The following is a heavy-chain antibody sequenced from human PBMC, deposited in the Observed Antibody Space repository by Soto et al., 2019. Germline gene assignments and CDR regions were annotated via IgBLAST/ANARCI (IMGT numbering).Heavy chain of an antibody. V-gene: IGHV2-5*02. Sequence: QITLKESGPTLVKPTQTLTLTCTFSGFSLSTSGVGVGWIRQPPGKALEWLALIYWDDDKRYSPSLRSRLTINKGTSKNQVVLTMTNMDPVDTATYYCIQSRCGGDCLQSYASHYYYGMDVWRQGTTVTVSS. CDR3: IQSRCGGDCLQSYASHYYYGMDV. D-gene: IGHD2-21*02. CDR2: IYWDDDK. J-gene: IGHJ6*02. CDR1: GFSLSTSGVG.